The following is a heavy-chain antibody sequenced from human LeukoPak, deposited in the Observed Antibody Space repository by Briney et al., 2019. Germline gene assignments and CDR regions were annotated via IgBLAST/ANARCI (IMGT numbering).Heavy chain of an antibody. D-gene: IGHD2-15*01. J-gene: IGHJ4*02. Sequence: SETLSLTCTVSGGSASSRSHHWGWVRQPPGKGLEWIGSISYSGNTNYNPALRSRVTISLDMSRNDLYLQLSSVTAAETAVYYCTGLSAYGGDESVVIAAIWGQGTLVTVSS. CDR3: TGLSAYGGDESVVIAAI. CDR1: GGSASSRSHH. V-gene: IGHV4-39*02. CDR2: ISYSGNT.